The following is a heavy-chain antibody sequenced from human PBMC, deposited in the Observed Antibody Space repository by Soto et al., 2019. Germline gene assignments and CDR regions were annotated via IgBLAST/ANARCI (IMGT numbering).Heavy chain of an antibody. J-gene: IGHJ6*02. Sequence: ASVKVSCKASGYTFTSYYMHWVRQAPGQGLEWMGIINPSGGSTSYAQKLQGRVTMTRDTSTSTVYMELSSLRSEDTAVYYCARATSGSHRNYSYYGMDVWGQGTTVTVSS. V-gene: IGHV1-46*01. CDR3: ARATSGSHRNYSYYGMDV. D-gene: IGHD3-10*01. CDR1: GYTFTSYY. CDR2: INPSGGST.